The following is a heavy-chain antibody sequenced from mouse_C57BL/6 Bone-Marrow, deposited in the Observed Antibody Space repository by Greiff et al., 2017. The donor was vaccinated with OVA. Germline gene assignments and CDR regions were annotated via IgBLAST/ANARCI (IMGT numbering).Heavy chain of an antibody. CDR1: GFTFSDYY. Sequence: EVQGVESGGGLVQPGGSLKLSCAASGFTFSDYYMYWVRQTPEKRLEWVAYISNGGGSTYYPDTVKGRFTISRDNAKNTLYLQMSRLKSEDTAMYYCARSTDYDYDDWYFDVWGTGTTVTVSS. CDR2: ISNGGGST. D-gene: IGHD2-4*01. J-gene: IGHJ1*03. V-gene: IGHV5-12*01. CDR3: ARSTDYDYDDWYFDV.